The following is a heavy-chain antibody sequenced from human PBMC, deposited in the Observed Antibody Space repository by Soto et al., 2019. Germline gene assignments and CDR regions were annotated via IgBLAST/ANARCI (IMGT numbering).Heavy chain of an antibody. D-gene: IGHD3-9*01. J-gene: IGHJ6*02. V-gene: IGHV1-69*13. CDR3: ARSRGAYDILTGSRPPYYYYGMDV. CDR2: IIPIFGTA. Sequence: SVKVSCKASGGTFSSYAISWVRQAPGQGLEWMGGIIPIFGTANYAQKFQGRVTITADESTSTAYMELSSLRSEDTAVYYRARSRGAYDILTGSRPPYYYYGMDVWGQGTTVTV. CDR1: GGTFSSYA.